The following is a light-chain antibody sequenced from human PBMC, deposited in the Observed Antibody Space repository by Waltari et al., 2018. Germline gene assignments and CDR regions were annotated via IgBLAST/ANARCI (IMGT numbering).Light chain of an antibody. Sequence: SYELTQPPAVSASPGQTASITCSGDKVEDNFASWYQQKPGQSPLLVMYQDNKRPSGNPERFSGSTSGNTATLTISGTQAVDEADDFCQVWDSSNGGLFGGGTKLTVL. CDR2: QDN. V-gene: IGLV3-1*01. CDR3: QVWDSSNGGL. CDR1: KVEDNF. J-gene: IGLJ2*01.